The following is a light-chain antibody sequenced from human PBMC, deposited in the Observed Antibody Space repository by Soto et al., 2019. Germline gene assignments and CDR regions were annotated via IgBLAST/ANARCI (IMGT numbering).Light chain of an antibody. CDR2: GAS. Sequence: EIVMTQSPVTLSVSPGERATLSCRASQSVSSNLAWYQQKPGQAPRLLIYGASTRATGIPARFSGSGSGTEFSLTMSSLQSEDFAVYYCQQYSNWHLTFGGGTKVEIK. CDR3: QQYSNWHLT. CDR1: QSVSSN. V-gene: IGKV3-15*01. J-gene: IGKJ4*01.